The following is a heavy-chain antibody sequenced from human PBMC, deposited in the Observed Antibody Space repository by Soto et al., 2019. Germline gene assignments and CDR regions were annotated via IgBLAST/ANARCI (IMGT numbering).Heavy chain of an antibody. CDR3: ARDEGILEWPKTYYFDY. V-gene: IGHV3-21*01. CDR1: GFTFSSYS. CDR2: ISSSSSYI. Sequence: GGSLRLSCAASGFTFSSYSMNWVRQAPGKGLEWVSSISSSSSYIYYADSVKGRFTISRDNAKNSLYLQMNSLGAEDTAVYYCARDEGILEWPKTYYFDYWGQGTLVTVSS. D-gene: IGHD3-3*01. J-gene: IGHJ4*02.